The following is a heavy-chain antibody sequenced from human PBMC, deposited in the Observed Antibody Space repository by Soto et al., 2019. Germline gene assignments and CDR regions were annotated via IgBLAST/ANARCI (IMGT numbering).Heavy chain of an antibody. CDR1: GGSISSGGYY. D-gene: IGHD2-2*01. J-gene: IGHJ6*02. V-gene: IGHV4-31*03. Sequence: QVQLQESGPGLVKPSQTLSLTCSVSGGSISSGGYYWNWIRQLPGKGLEWIGYIHYSGSTYYNPSLKSRVTISVDTSKNQFSLKLSSVTAADTAVYYCASGQLLSDNMDVWGQGTTVTVSS. CDR3: ASGQLLSDNMDV. CDR2: IHYSGST.